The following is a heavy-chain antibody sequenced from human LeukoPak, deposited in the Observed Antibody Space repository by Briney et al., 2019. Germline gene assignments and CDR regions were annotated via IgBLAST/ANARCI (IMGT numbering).Heavy chain of an antibody. CDR3: ARDYGDYEALNY. CDR1: GGSIGPYY. J-gene: IGHJ4*02. V-gene: IGHV4-4*07. Sequence: PSETLSLTCIISGGSIGPYYWSWIRQAAGKGPEWIGRIYTSGSTNYNPSLKSRVTMSVDTSKNQFSLKLSSVTAADTAVYYCARDYGDYEALNYWGQGTLVTVSS. D-gene: IGHD4-17*01. CDR2: IYTSGST.